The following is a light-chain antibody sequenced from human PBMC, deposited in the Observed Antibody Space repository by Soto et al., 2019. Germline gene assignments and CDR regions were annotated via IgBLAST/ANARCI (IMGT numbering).Light chain of an antibody. V-gene: IGLV1-44*01. CDR1: SSNIGSNT. J-gene: IGLJ1*01. CDR3: AAWDDSLNGYV. Sequence: QSVLTQPPSASGTPGQRVTISSSGSSSNIGSNTVTWYQQLPGSAPKLLIYSNNQRPSGVPDRFSGSKSGTSASLAISGLQSDDEADYYCAAWDDSLNGYVFGPGTKVTVL. CDR2: SNN.